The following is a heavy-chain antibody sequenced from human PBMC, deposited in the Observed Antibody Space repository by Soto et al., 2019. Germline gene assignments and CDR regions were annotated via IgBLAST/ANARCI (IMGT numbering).Heavy chain of an antibody. V-gene: IGHV4-30-4*01. Sequence: SETLSLTCTVSGGSISSGENFWNWIRQSPGKGLEWIGYIHHSGSTYYNPSLKSRLTISVDTSKNQISLKLNSVTAADTAVYYCARDTGTYPYYFDYWGQGTLVTAPQ. CDR3: ARDTGTYPYYFDY. D-gene: IGHD1-26*01. CDR2: IHHSGST. J-gene: IGHJ4*02. CDR1: GGSISSGENF.